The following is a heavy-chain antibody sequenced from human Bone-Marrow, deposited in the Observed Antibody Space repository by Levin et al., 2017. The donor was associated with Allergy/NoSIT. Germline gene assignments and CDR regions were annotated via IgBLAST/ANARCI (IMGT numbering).Heavy chain of an antibody. Sequence: SSETLSLTCAVYGGSFSGYYWSWIRQPPGKGLEWIGEINHSGSTNYNPSLKSRVTISVDTSKNQFSLKLSSVTAADTAVYYCARGSPNCSSTSCPGGYFDYWGQGTLVTVSS. V-gene: IGHV4-34*01. CDR2: INHSGST. J-gene: IGHJ4*02. D-gene: IGHD2-2*01. CDR1: GGSFSGYY. CDR3: ARGSPNCSSTSCPGGYFDY.